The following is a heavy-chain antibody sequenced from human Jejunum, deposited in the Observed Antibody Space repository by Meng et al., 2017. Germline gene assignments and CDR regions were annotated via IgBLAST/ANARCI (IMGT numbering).Heavy chain of an antibody. CDR1: GGSITSGDYH. J-gene: IGHJ6*02. D-gene: IGHD3-10*02. Sequence: SETLSLTCTVPGGSITSGDYHWGWIRQPPGKGLEWTGSIYYSGTTFYNPSLKSRLTISIDTSKNQFYLKLASVTAADAAVYYCARVSVRGFYGIDVWGQGTTVTVSS. CDR3: ARVSVRGFYGIDV. CDR2: IYYSGTT. V-gene: IGHV4-39*07.